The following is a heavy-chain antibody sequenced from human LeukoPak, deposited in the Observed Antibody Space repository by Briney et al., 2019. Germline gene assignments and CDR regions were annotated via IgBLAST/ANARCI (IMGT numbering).Heavy chain of an antibody. Sequence: PGGSLRLSCAASGVTFSTYWMHWVRQAPGKGLVWVSRIKSDGSSTSYADSVKGRFTISRDNSKNTLYLQMNSLRAEDTAVYYCAKGDGYYYDSSGSVLFDYWGQSSGSVLFDYWGQGTLVTVSS. CDR1: GVTFSTYW. CDR3: AKGDGYYYDSSGSVLFDYWGQSSGSVLFDY. D-gene: IGHD3-22*01. V-gene: IGHV3-74*01. CDR2: IKSDGSST. J-gene: IGHJ4*02.